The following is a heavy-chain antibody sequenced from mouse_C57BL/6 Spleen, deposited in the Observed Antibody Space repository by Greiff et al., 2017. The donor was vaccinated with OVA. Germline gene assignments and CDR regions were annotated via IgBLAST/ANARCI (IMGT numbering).Heavy chain of an antibody. V-gene: IGHV1-52*01. CDR2: IDPSDSET. CDR3: ATYYSNYCFAY. Sequence: VQLQQPGAELVRPGSSVKLSCKASGYTFTSYWMHWVKQRPIQGLEWIGNIDPSDSETHYNQKFKDKATLTVDKSSSTAYMQLSSLTSEDSAVYYCATYYSNYCFAYWGQGTLVTVSA. D-gene: IGHD2-5*01. CDR1: GYTFTSYW. J-gene: IGHJ3*01.